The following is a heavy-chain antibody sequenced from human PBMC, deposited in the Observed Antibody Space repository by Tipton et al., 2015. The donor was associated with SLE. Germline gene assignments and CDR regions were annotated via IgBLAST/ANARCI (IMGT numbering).Heavy chain of an antibody. CDR2: ISTSSTTI. D-gene: IGHD4-17*01. Sequence: SLRLSCAASGFTFSTYAMHWVRQAPGKGLDWISYISTSSTTIYYADSVKGRFTISRDDAKNSLYLQMNSLRDDDMAIYYCARDYGDYGVCFYYWGQGILVTVSS. J-gene: IGHJ4*02. V-gene: IGHV3-48*02. CDR1: GFTFSTYA. CDR3: ARDYGDYGVCFYY.